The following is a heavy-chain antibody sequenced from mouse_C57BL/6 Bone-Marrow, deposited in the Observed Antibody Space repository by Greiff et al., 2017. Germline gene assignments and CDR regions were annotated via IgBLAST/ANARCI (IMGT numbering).Heavy chain of an antibody. CDR3: ARGYGSRGYAMDY. CDR2: ISYDGSN. Sequence: EVKLQESGPGLVKPSQSLSLTCSVTGYSITSGYYWNWIRQFPGNKLEWMGYISYDGSNNYNPTLKNRISITRATSKNQFFLKLNSVTTEDTATYYCARGYGSRGYAMDYWGQGTSVTVSS. D-gene: IGHD1-1*01. J-gene: IGHJ4*01. CDR1: GYSITSGYY. V-gene: IGHV3-6*01.